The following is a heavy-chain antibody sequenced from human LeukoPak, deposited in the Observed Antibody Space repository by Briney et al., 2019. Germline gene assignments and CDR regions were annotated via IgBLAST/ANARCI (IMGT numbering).Heavy chain of an antibody. J-gene: IGHJ3*02. CDR1: GYTFTGYY. CDR3: ARDGALDM. CDR2: INPDSGDT. Sequence: ASVKVSCKASGYTFTGYYMHWVRQAPGQGLEWMGWINPDSGDTKYAQKFQGRVTMTRDTSISTAYMEMSRLRSDDTAVYYYARDGALDMWGQGTMVTVSS. V-gene: IGHV1-2*02.